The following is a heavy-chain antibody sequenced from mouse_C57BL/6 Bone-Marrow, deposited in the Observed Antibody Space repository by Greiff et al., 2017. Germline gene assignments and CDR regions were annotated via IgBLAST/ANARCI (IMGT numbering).Heavy chain of an antibody. CDR3: AREGDDNVAGFAY. J-gene: IGHJ3*01. Sequence: EVQLQQSGPELVKPGASVKLSCKASGYSFTDYYMHWVKQSNGKSLEWIGVINPHYGTTSYNQKFTGKATLTVDQSSSTAYMQLSSLTSEDSAVYYCAREGDDNVAGFAYWGQGTLVTVSA. D-gene: IGHD2-4*01. CDR1: GYSFTDYY. V-gene: IGHV1-39*01. CDR2: INPHYGTT.